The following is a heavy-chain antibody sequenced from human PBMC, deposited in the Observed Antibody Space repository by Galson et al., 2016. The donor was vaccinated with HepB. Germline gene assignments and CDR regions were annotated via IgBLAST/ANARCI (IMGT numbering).Heavy chain of an antibody. CDR2: IVVGSGNT. Sequence: SVKVSCKASGFSFSSSAVHWVRQTRGQRLEWIGWIVVGSGNTNYAQKFQERVTITRVLSSGTAYMELSSLRSEDTAVYYCAGYDFWSGYYGYYSDNWGQGTLVTVSS. V-gene: IGHV1-58*01. J-gene: IGHJ4*02. D-gene: IGHD3-3*01. CDR3: AGYDFWSGYYGYYSDN. CDR1: GFSFSSSA.